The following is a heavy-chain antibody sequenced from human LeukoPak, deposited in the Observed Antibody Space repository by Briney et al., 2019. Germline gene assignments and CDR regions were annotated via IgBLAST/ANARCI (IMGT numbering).Heavy chain of an antibody. D-gene: IGHD1-26*01. CDR3: AREHSGFDY. Sequence: SETLSLTCGVSGGSISSSYWWSWVRQPPGKGLEWIGEIYHSGSTNYNPSLESRVTISVDTSKNQFSLKLSSVTAADTAVYYCAREHSGFDYWGQGTLVTVSS. CDR2: IYHSGST. CDR1: GGSISSSYW. J-gene: IGHJ4*02. V-gene: IGHV4-4*02.